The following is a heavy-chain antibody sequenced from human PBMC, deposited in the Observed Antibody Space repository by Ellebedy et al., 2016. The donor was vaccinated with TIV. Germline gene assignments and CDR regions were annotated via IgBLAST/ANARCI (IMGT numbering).Heavy chain of an antibody. Sequence: ASVKVSCKVSGYTLTELSMHWVRQAPGKGLEWMGGFDPEDGETIYAQKFQGRVTMTEDTSTDTAYMELRSLRSDDTAVYYCASFNDYGDYEQDRPDSLHAFDIWGQGTMVTVSS. V-gene: IGHV1-24*01. D-gene: IGHD4-17*01. CDR2: FDPEDGET. J-gene: IGHJ3*02. CDR1: GYTLTELS. CDR3: ASFNDYGDYEQDRPDSLHAFDI.